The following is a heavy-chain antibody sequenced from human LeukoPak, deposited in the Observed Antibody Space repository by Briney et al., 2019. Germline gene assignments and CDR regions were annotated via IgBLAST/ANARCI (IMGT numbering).Heavy chain of an antibody. V-gene: IGHV4-30-4*01. D-gene: IGHD2-2*01. CDR2: IYYSRNT. Sequence: SETLSLTCTVSGGSISSGDYYWSWIRQPPGKGLEWVGYIYYSRNTYYNPSLKSRADISGDTSKNQFSLKLSSVTAADTAVYYCARERYYCSTSLGSPDWFDPWGQGTLVTVSS. J-gene: IGHJ5*02. CDR1: GGSISSGDYY. CDR3: ARERYYCSTSLGSPDWFDP.